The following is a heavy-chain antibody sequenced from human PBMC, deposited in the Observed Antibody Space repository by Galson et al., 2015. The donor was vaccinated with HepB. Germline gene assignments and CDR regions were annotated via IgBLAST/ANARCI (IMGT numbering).Heavy chain of an antibody. CDR1: GDSVSANTAV. J-gene: IGHJ6*02. V-gene: IGHV6-1*01. CDR3: AYGVDV. CDR2: TYYRSKWQK. Sequence: CAISGDSVSANTAVWNWIRQSPSRGLEWLGRTYYRSKWQKDYAVSMKSRITISIDTSRNQVSLQLNSVSPEDTAVYYCAYGVDVWGQGTTVTVSS.